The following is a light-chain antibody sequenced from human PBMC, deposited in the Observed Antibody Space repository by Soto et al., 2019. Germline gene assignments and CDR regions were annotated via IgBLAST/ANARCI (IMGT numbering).Light chain of an antibody. V-gene: IGKV1-5*03. Sequence: DIQVTQSPSTLSAFVGDRVTITCRASQRISTWLAWYQQKPGKAPKLLISKASSLESGVPSRFSGSGSGTEFTLTISSLQPDDFATYYCQQYNSYPWTFGQGTKVEIK. CDR2: KAS. J-gene: IGKJ1*01. CDR1: QRISTW. CDR3: QQYNSYPWT.